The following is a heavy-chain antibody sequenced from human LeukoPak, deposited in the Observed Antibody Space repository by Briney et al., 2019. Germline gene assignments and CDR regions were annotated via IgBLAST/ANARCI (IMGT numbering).Heavy chain of an antibody. CDR1: GYTFTSYG. Sequence: ASVKVSCKASGYTFTSYGISWVRQAPGQGLEWMGWISAYIGNTNYAQKLQGRVTMTTDTSTSTAYMELRSLRSDDTAVYYCARELVPIAAAGTIGWFDPWGQGTLVTVSS. V-gene: IGHV1-18*01. D-gene: IGHD6-13*01. CDR3: ARELVPIAAAGTIGWFDP. CDR2: ISAYIGNT. J-gene: IGHJ5*02.